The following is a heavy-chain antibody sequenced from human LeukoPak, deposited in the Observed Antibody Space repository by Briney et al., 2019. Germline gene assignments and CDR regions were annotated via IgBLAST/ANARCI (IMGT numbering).Heavy chain of an antibody. CDR2: IIPIFGTA. CDR1: GGTFSSYA. D-gene: IGHD5-18*01. Sequence: GASVKVSCKASGGTFSSYAISWVRQAPGQGLEWMGGIIPIFGTANYAQKFQGRVTITADESTSTAYMELSSLRSEDTAVYYCARGPVDTAMDPLYYFDYWGQETLVTVSS. J-gene: IGHJ4*02. V-gene: IGHV1-69*13. CDR3: ARGPVDTAMDPLYYFDY.